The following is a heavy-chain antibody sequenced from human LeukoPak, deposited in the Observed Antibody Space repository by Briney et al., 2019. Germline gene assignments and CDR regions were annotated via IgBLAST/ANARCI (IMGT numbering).Heavy chain of an antibody. J-gene: IGHJ4*02. D-gene: IGHD3-16*02. Sequence: SGGSLRLSCTAPGFPFNAYNIHWIRQSPGRGLEGVSFIRNDETEIHYADFAKGRFTISRDRSKNSVYLQMNSLRPDDTALYYCAKDGGRYRFDFWGQGTMVTVSS. CDR1: GFPFNAYN. CDR3: AKDGGRYRFDF. CDR2: IRNDETEI. V-gene: IGHV3-30*02.